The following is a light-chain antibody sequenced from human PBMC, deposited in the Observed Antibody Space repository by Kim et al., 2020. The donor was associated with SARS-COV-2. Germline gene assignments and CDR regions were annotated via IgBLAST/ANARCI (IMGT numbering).Light chain of an antibody. CDR1: SSDVGGYKY. Sequence: QSALTQPASVSGSPGQSITISCTGTSSDVGGYKYVSWYQQHPGKAPKLMIYDVSNRPSGVSNRFSGSKSDNTASLTISGLQAEDEADYYCSSYTSSTTRVFGGGTQLTVL. J-gene: IGLJ3*02. CDR2: DVS. CDR3: SSYTSSTTRV. V-gene: IGLV2-14*03.